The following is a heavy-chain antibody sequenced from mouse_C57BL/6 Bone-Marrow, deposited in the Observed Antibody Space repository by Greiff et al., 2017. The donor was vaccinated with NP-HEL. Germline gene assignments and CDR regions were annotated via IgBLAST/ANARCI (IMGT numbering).Heavy chain of an antibody. CDR1: GFTFSSYT. V-gene: IGHV5-9*01. J-gene: IGHJ2*01. CDR3: ARQVTGYFDY. D-gene: IGHD4-1*01. CDR2: ISGGGGNT. Sequence: EVKVVDSGGGLVKPGGSLKLSCAASGFTFSSYTMSWVRQTPEKRLEWVATISGGGGNTYYPDSVKGRFTISRDNAKNTLYLQMSSLRSEDTALYYCARQVTGYFDYWGQGTTLTVSS.